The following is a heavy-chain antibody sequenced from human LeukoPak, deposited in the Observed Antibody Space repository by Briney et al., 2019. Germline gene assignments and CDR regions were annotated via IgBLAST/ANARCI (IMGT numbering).Heavy chain of an antibody. CDR2: IYYSGST. D-gene: IGHD5-18*01. CDR3: ARDRARGYSYGVFDY. V-gene: IGHV4-31*03. Sequence: PSETLSLTCTVSGGSISSDDYYWRWIRQHPGKGLEWIGYIYYSGSTYYNPSLKSRVTISVDTSKNQFSLKLSSVTAADTAVYYCARDRARGYSYGVFDYWGQGTLVTVSS. CDR1: GGSISSDDYY. J-gene: IGHJ4*02.